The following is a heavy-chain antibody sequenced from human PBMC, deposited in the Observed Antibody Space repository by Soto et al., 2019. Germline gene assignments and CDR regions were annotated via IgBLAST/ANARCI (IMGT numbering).Heavy chain of an antibody. CDR2: ITYDGSSE. J-gene: IGHJ6*02. CDR3: AKVDVEMATILVYYGMDV. CDR1: GFSLSNYG. Sequence: QVQLVESGGGVVQPGRSLRLSCAASGFSLSNYGMHWVRQAPGKGLEWVSAITYDGSSEYYADSVKGRFTISRDNSKNTVYLQMNSLRPDDTAVYYCAKVDVEMATILVYYGMDVWGLGTTVTVSS. D-gene: IGHD5-12*01. V-gene: IGHV3-30*18.